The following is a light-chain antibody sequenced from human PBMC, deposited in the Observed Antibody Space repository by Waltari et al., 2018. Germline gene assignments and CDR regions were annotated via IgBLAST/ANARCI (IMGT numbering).Light chain of an antibody. CDR1: VLAGKY. J-gene: IGLJ2*01. CDR3: HAAADNNWF. Sequence: YDLTQPSSVSVSPGQTATITCSGDVLAGKYVRWFQQKPGQAPTLILAKDTDRPSGIPERFSGSSSGSTVTLTIRGALLEDVADYHCHAAADNNWFFGVGTKLTVL. CDR2: KDT. V-gene: IGLV3-27*01.